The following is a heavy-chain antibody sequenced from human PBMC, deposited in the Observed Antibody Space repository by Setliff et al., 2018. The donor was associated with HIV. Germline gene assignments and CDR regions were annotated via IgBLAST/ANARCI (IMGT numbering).Heavy chain of an antibody. Sequence: VKVSCKASGYTFTSCFLHWVRQAPGQGLEYMGIINPSDGSVDYVEKFQDRVTITRDTSTSTVYMEMSSLRSEDTAIYYCAKEYHTAATGTRVANYFDYWGQGTLVTVSS. D-gene: IGHD6-13*01. V-gene: IGHV1-46*01. J-gene: IGHJ4*02. CDR3: AKEYHTAATGTRVANYFDY. CDR1: GYTFTSCF. CDR2: INPSDGSV.